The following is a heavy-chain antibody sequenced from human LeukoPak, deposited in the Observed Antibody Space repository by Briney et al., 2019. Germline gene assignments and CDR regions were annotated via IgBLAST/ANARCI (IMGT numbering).Heavy chain of an antibody. D-gene: IGHD3-9*01. V-gene: IGHV3-69-1*01. CDR2: ITASTAI. J-gene: IGHJ4*02. CDR1: GFTFNTYT. CDR3: ARTYYDILTGYNPYFDY. Sequence: GGSLRLSCAASGFTFNTYTMNWVRQAPGKGLEWVSSITASTAIYSADSVKGRFTIPRDNAKNFLYLQMNSLRAEDTAVYYCARTYYDILTGYNPYFDYWGQGILVTVSP.